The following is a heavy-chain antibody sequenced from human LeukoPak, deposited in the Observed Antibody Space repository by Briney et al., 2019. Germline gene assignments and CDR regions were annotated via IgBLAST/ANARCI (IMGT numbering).Heavy chain of an antibody. D-gene: IGHD3-16*01. CDR3: ASSIGVDPFDI. J-gene: IGHJ3*02. Sequence: GASVKVSCKASGGTFSSYAISWVRQAPGQGLEWMGRIIPILGIANYAQKLQGRVTMTTDTSTSTAYMELRSLRSDDTAVCYCASSIGVDPFDIWGQGTMVTVSS. V-gene: IGHV1-69*04. CDR1: GGTFSSYA. CDR2: IIPILGIA.